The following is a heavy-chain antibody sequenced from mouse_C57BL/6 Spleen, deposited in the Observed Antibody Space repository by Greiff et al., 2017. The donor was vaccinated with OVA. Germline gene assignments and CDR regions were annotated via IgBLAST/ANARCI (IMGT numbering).Heavy chain of an antibody. CDR2: IYPGDGDT. J-gene: IGHJ2*01. V-gene: IGHV1-82*01. CDR3: ARSDGYYTFDY. D-gene: IGHD2-3*01. Sequence: VKLMESGPELVKPGASVKISCKASGYAFSSSWLNWVKQRPGKGLEWIGRIYPGDGDTNYNGKFKGKATLTADKSSSTAYMQLSSLTSEDSAVYFCARSDGYYTFDYWGQGTTLTVSS. CDR1: GYAFSSSW.